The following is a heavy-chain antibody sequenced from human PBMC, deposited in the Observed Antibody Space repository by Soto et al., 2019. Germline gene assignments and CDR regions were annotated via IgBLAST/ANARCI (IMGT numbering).Heavy chain of an antibody. CDR3: AISSSSWHPPLY. CDR1: GFTFSSYA. D-gene: IGHD6-13*01. J-gene: IGHJ4*02. CDR2: ISGSGGST. Sequence: PGGSLRLSFAASGFTFSSYAMSWVRQAPGKGLEWVSAISGSGGSTYYADSVKGRFTISRDNSKNTLYLQMNSLRAEDTAVYYCAISSSSWHPPLYWGQGTLVTVSS. V-gene: IGHV3-23*01.